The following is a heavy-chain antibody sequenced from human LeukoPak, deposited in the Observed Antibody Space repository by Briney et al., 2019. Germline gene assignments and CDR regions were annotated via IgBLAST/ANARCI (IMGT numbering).Heavy chain of an antibody. J-gene: IGHJ4*02. CDR3: ARIRFLGWLPELYYFDY. Sequence: PGGSLRPSCAASGFTFSNYWMNWVRQAPEKGLEWMANIKQDGSEKYYEDSVKGRFTISRDNAKNSLYLQMNSLRAEDTAVYYCARIRFLGWLPELYYFDYWGQGTLVTVSS. V-gene: IGHV3-7*01. CDR1: GFTFSNYW. CDR2: IKQDGSEK. D-gene: IGHD3-3*01.